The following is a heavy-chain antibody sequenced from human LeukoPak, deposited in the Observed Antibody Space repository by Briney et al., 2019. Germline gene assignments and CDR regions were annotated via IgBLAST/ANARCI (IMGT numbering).Heavy chain of an antibody. D-gene: IGHD3-3*01. CDR3: ARTATEGEKDFWSGLLDYYYYYYMDV. V-gene: IGHV4-34*01. CDR2: INHSGST. J-gene: IGHJ6*03. Sequence: PSETLSLTCAVHGGSFSGYYWSWIRQPPGKGLEWIGEINHSGSTNYNPSPKSRVTISVDTSKNQFSLKLSSVTAADAAVYYCARTATEGEKDFWSGLLDYYYYYYMDVWGKGTTVTVSS. CDR1: GGSFSGYY.